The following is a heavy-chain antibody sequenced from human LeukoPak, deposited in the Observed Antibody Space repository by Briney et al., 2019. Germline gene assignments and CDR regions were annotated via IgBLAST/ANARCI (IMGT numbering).Heavy chain of an antibody. J-gene: IGHJ3*02. V-gene: IGHV4-34*01. D-gene: IGHD3-10*01. Sequence: SETLTLTCAVYGGSFSGYYWSWIRQPPGKGLEWIGEINHSGSTNYNPSLKSRVTISVDTSKNQFSLKLSSVTAADTAVYYCARVMNYGSGSYSAFDIWGQGTMVTVSS. CDR3: ARVMNYGSGSYSAFDI. CDR1: GGSFSGYY. CDR2: INHSGST.